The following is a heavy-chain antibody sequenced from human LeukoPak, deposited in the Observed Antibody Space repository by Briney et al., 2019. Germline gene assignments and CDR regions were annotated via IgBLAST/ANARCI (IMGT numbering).Heavy chain of an antibody. V-gene: IGHV3-33*08. CDR2: IWYDGSNK. Sequence: PGGSLRLSCAASGFTFSSYGMHWVRQAPGKGLEWVAVIWYDGSNKYYADSVKGRFTIPRDNSKNTLYLQMNSLRAEDTAVYYCARGSVGWFGELLYFDYWGQGTLVTVSS. CDR1: GFTFSSYG. D-gene: IGHD3-10*01. J-gene: IGHJ4*02. CDR3: ARGSVGWFGELLYFDY.